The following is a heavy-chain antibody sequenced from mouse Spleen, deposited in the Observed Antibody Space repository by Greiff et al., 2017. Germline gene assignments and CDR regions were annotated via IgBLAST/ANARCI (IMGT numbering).Heavy chain of an antibody. D-gene: IGHD1-2*01. CDR2: ISSGSSTI. J-gene: IGHJ1*01. CDR1: GFTFSSFG. CDR3: ARVTTAHWYFDV. Sequence: EVQGVESGGGLVQPGGSRKLSCAASGFTFSSFGMHWVRQAPEKGLEWVAYISSGSSTIYYADTVKGRFTISRDNPKNTLFLQMTSLRSEDTAMYYCARVTTAHWYFDVWGAGTTVTVSS. V-gene: IGHV5-17*02.